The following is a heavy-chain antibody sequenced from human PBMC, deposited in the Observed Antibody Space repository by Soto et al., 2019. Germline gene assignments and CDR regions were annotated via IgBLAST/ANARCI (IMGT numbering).Heavy chain of an antibody. D-gene: IGHD1-26*01. CDR1: GFTFSSYS. CDR3: ARDEWYSGSYPSFDY. Sequence: GGSLRLSCAASGFTFSSYSMNLVRQAPGKGLEWVSYISSSSSTIYYADSVKGRFTISRDNAKNSLYLQINSLRDEDTAVYYCARDEWYSGSYPSFDYWGQGTLVTVSS. V-gene: IGHV3-48*02. J-gene: IGHJ4*02. CDR2: ISSSSSTI.